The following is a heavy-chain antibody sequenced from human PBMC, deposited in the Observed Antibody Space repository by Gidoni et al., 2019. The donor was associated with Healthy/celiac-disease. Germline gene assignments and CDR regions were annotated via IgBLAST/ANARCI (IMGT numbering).Heavy chain of an antibody. V-gene: IGHV3-9*01. J-gene: IGHJ4*02. CDR3: AKDISSGGPIDY. D-gene: IGHD6-19*01. Sequence: EVQLVESGGGLVQPGRSLRLSCAASGFTFDDYAMHWVRQAPGKGLEWVSGISWNSGSIGYADSVKGRFTISRDNAKNSLYLQMNSLRAEDTALYYCAKDISSGGPIDYWGQGTLVTVSS. CDR2: ISWNSGSI. CDR1: GFTFDDYA.